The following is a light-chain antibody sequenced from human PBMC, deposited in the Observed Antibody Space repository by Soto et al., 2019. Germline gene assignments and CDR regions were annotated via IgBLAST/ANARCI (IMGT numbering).Light chain of an antibody. CDR1: QGISSY. Sequence: AIRMTQSPSSFSASTGDRVTITCRASQGISSYLAWYQQKPGKAPKLLIYAASTLQSGVPSRFRGGGSGKVFTLTISALHSEVFEIFYCKKYYISPPRFGKGT. CDR3: KKYYISPPR. V-gene: IGKV1-8*01. J-gene: IGKJ1*01. CDR2: AAS.